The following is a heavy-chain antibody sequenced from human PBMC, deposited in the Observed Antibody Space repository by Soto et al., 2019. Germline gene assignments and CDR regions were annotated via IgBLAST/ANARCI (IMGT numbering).Heavy chain of an antibody. CDR3: ARHVVRGVXVPAASRDYYYYYGMDV. D-gene: IGHD2-2*01. J-gene: IGHJ6*02. Sequence: GESLKISCKGSGYSFTIYWISWVRQMPGKGLEWMGRIDPSDSYTNYSPSFQGHVTISADKSISTAYLQWSSLKASDTAMYYCARHVVRGVXVPAASRDYYYYYGMDVWGQGTTVTVSS. V-gene: IGHV5-10-1*01. CDR1: GYSFTIYW. CDR2: IDPSDSYT.